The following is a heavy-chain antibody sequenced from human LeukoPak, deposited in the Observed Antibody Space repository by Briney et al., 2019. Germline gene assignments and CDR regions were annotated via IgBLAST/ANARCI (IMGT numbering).Heavy chain of an antibody. Sequence: PGGSLRLSCAASGFSLSAYWMSWVRRVPGKGLEWVANIKKDGSETHYADSLRGRFTISRNNAQNSLYLQVNSLKDEDSAMYYCARTAGALPFDLWGQGTMVTVSS. J-gene: IGHJ3*01. V-gene: IGHV3-7*03. D-gene: IGHD1-26*01. CDR1: GFSLSAYW. CDR2: IKKDGSET. CDR3: ARTAGALPFDL.